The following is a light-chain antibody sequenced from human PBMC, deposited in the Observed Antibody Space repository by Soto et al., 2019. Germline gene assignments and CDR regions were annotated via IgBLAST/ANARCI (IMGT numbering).Light chain of an antibody. CDR2: DAS. Sequence: EIVLTQSPATLSLSPGERATLSCRASQSVSSYLAWYQQKPGQAPSLLIYDASNRATGIPARFSGSGSGTDVTLTISSLEPEDFEVYYCQQRSNWPPTSGQGTKVEIK. CDR1: QSVSSY. V-gene: IGKV3-11*01. CDR3: QQRSNWPPT. J-gene: IGKJ1*01.